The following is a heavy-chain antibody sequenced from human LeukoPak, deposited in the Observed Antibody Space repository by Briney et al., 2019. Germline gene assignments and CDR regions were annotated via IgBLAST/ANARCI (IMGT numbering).Heavy chain of an antibody. Sequence: PGGSLRLSCTASGFTFGDYAMSWFRQAPGKGLEWVGFIRSKAYGGTTEYAASVKGRFTISRDDSKSIAYLQMNSLKTEDTAVYYCTRVVRALVPTHFDYWGQGTLVTVSS. CDR3: TRVVRALVPTHFDY. CDR2: IRSKAYGGTT. D-gene: IGHD3-10*01. J-gene: IGHJ4*02. V-gene: IGHV3-49*03. CDR1: GFTFGDYA.